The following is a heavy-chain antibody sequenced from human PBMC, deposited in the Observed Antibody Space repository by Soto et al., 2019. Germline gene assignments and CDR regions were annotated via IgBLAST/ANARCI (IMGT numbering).Heavy chain of an antibody. CDR1: GLSFSVST. J-gene: IGHJ4*02. D-gene: IGHD1-20*01. CDR3: ATVHNTSRSFNY. Sequence: GSLLLACLASGLSFSVSTMTWVRQAPGKGLEWVSTTGLSGRTTYYGDSVKGRFTVSRDNSRNTLDLQMSSLRAEDSAVYYCATVHNTSRSFNYWGRGTLVTVYS. CDR2: TGLSGRTT. V-gene: IGHV3-23*01.